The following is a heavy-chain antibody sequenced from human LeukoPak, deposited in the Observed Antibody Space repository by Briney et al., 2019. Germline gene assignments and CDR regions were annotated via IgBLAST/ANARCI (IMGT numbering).Heavy chain of an antibody. Sequence: APVKVSCKASGYRFISNYIQWVRQAPGLGPEWMGWMHPGNGNTRYAEKFQGRVTMTRDTSINTAYMDLSSLRSDDTAVYYCAREGSYCVGGDCYSFDFWGQGTPITVSS. J-gene: IGHJ4*02. CDR3: AREGSYCVGGDCYSFDF. D-gene: IGHD2-21*02. CDR1: GYRFISNY. CDR2: MHPGNGNT. V-gene: IGHV1-2*02.